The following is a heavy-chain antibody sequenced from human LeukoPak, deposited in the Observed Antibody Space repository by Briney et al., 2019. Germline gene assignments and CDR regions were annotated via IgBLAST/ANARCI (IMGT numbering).Heavy chain of an antibody. CDR3: ARRKTEKCSYIRGWFDP. J-gene: IGHJ5*02. D-gene: IGHD1-26*01. CDR1: GASFNDYN. V-gene: IGHV4-34*01. CDR2: INHRGST. Sequence: PSETLSLTCAVYGASFNDYNWGWIRQPPGKGLKWIGEINHRGSTNYNLSLKSRVSISIDTSKNQFSLNLRSVTAADTAVYYCARRKTEKCSYIRGWFDPWGQGTLVTVSS.